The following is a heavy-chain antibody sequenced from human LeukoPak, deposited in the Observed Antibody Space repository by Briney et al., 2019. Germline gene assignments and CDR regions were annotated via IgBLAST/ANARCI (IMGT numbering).Heavy chain of an antibody. V-gene: IGHV4-59*01. CDR1: GGSISSYY. CDR2: IYYSGST. Sequence: SETLSLTCTVSGGSISSYYWSWIRQPPGKGLEWIGYIYYSGSTNYNPSLKSRVTISVDTSKNQFSLKLSSVTAADTAVYYCARASGGYFDYWGQGTLVTVSS. CDR3: ARASGGYFDY. D-gene: IGHD3-16*01. J-gene: IGHJ4*02.